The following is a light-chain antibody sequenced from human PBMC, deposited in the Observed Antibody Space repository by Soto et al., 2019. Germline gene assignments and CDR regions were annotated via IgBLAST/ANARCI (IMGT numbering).Light chain of an antibody. J-gene: IGKJ1*01. Sequence: EIVMTQSPATLSVSPGERATLSCRASESISSHLAWYQQKPGLAPRLLIYEASTRATGISARFSGSGSRTEFTLTISSLQSEDFAVYYCQQYYYWWTFGQGTRVEIK. V-gene: IGKV3-15*01. CDR3: QQYYYWWT. CDR2: EAS. CDR1: ESISSH.